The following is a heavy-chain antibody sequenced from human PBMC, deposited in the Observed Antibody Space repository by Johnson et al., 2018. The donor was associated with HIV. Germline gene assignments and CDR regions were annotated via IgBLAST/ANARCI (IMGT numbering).Heavy chain of an antibody. CDR1: GFTFSSYG. D-gene: IGHD3-3*01. CDR3: AREGFWSGLIAFDI. J-gene: IGHJ3*02. Sequence: VQLVESGGVVVQPGGSLRLSCAASGFTFSSYGMHWVRQAPGKGLEWVAFIRYDGSNKYYVDSVKGRFTIYRDNAKNSLYLQMNSLRAEDTAVYYCAREGFWSGLIAFDIWGQGTMVTVSS. CDR2: IRYDGSNK. V-gene: IGHV3-30*02.